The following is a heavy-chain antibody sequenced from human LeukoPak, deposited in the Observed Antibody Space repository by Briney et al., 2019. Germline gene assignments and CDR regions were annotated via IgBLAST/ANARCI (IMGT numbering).Heavy chain of an antibody. J-gene: IGHJ3*02. Sequence: GGSLRLSCASSEFTISKFPKGWVRQAPGRGLEWVSVISASGGVTFHADSVRGRFTISRDNSKSTLFLQMNDLRVEDTAKFYCAKSLFPSANGTGLAFHIWGQGTMVSVSS. D-gene: IGHD1-26*01. CDR1: EFTISKFP. CDR3: AKSLFPSANGTGLAFHI. CDR2: ISASGGVT. V-gene: IGHV3-23*01.